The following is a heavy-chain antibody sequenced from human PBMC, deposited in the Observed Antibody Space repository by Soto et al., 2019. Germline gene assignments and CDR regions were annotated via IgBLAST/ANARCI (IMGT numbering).Heavy chain of an antibody. CDR2: ISYDGSNK. V-gene: IGHV3-30-3*01. J-gene: IGHJ4*02. CDR1: VFTFISYA. D-gene: IGHD4-17*01. Sequence: GWSLRLSCASSVFTFISYAMHWVRQAPGKGLEWVAVISYDGSNKYYADSVKGRFTISRDNSKNTLYLQMNSLRAEDTAVYYCARDLYGDNRFDYWGQGTLVTVSS. CDR3: ARDLYGDNRFDY.